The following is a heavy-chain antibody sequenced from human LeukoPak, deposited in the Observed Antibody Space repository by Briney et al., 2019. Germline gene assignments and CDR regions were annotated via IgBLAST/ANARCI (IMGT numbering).Heavy chain of an antibody. D-gene: IGHD3-22*01. CDR2: ISGSGGST. Sequence: GGSVSPSCAPSGFTFSSKSMGWVRQPPGRGREGVSAISGSGGSTYYADSVKGRFSISRDTSKNTKSSLYLEMNSLRAEDTAVYYCARVRGYYLPDAFDIWGQGTMVTVSS. J-gene: IGHJ3*02. CDR1: GFTFSSKS. V-gene: IGHV3-23*01. CDR3: ARVRGYYLPDAFDI.